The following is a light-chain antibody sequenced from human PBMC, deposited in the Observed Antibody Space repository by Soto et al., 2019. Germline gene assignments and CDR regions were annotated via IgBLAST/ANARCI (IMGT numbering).Light chain of an antibody. CDR3: QQYNIWPPYT. CDR1: QRISSN. V-gene: IGKV3-15*01. CDR2: GAS. Sequence: DIVMTQSPATLSVSPGERATLYCKASQRISSNLAWYQQKPGQPPRLLIYGASTSATGIPARFSGSGSGTEFTLTISGLQSEDSALYYCQQYNIWPPYTFGQGTKVDIK. J-gene: IGKJ2*01.